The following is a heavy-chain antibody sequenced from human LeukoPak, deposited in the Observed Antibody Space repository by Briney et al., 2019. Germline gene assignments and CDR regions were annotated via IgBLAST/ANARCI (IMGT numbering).Heavy chain of an antibody. Sequence: GGSLRLSCAASGFDFHDYAMHWVRQAPGEGLEWVSGISWNSRILDYADSVKGRFTISRDNARNSLYLQMNSLRPRDTALYYCVKDSVFREGYFDSWGQGTLVAVSS. CDR1: GFDFHDYA. CDR3: VKDSVFREGYFDS. D-gene: IGHD3-22*01. J-gene: IGHJ4*02. CDR2: ISWNSRIL. V-gene: IGHV3-9*01.